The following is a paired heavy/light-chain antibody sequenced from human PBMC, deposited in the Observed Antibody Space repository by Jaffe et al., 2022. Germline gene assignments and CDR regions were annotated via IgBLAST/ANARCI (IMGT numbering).Heavy chain of an antibody. CDR1: GYTFSSYA. Sequence: QVQLVQSGSELKKPGASVKISCKVSGYTFSSYAMSWVRQAPGQGLEWMGWINTDTGNPTYGQGFTGRFVFSLDTSVSTTYLQINSLQGDDTGVYYCARGGLHRSGWGAFHYWGQGTLLTVSS. J-gene: IGHJ4*01. V-gene: IGHV7-4-1*02. D-gene: IGHD6-19*01. CDR2: INTDTGNP. CDR3: ARGGLHRSGWGAFHY.
Light chain of an antibody. J-gene: IGKJ1*01. CDR2: GAS. V-gene: IGKV1-27*01. CDR3: QNYNIAPWT. CDR1: QGISNY. Sequence: DIQMTQSPSSLSASVGDRVTITCRASQGISNYLAWYQQKSGKVPKLLIYGASTLKSGVPSRFNGSGSGTDFTLTISNLQPEDVATYYCQNYNIAPWTFGQGAKVEI.